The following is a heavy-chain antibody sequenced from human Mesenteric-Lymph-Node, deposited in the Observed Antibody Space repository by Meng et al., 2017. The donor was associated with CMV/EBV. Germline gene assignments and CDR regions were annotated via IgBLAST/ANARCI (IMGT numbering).Heavy chain of an antibody. J-gene: IGHJ6*02. CDR3: ARDSPPYGMDV. CDR2: ISSSGSTI. Sequence: GESLKISCAASGFTFSDYYMSWIRQAPGKGLEWVSYISSSGSTIYYADSVKGRFTISRDNAKNSLYLQMNSLRAEDTAVYYCARDSPPYGMDVWGQGTTVTVSS. CDR1: GFTFSDYY. V-gene: IGHV3-11*01.